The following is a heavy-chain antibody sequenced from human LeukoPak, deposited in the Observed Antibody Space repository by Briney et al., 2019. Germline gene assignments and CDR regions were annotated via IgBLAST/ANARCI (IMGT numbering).Heavy chain of an antibody. Sequence: PGGSLRLSCAASGFTFSSYAMNWVRQAPGKGLEWVSAISGSGGSTYYADSVKGRFTISRDNSKNTLYLQMNSLRAEDTAVYYCVKDWVGYYVSGNYRFDYWGQGTLVTVSS. CDR1: GFTFSSYA. CDR3: VKDWVGYYVSGNYRFDY. J-gene: IGHJ4*02. V-gene: IGHV3-23*01. D-gene: IGHD3-10*01. CDR2: ISGSGGST.